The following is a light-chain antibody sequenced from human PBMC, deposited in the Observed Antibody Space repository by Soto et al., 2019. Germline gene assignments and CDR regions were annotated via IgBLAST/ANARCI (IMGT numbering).Light chain of an antibody. Sequence: DIQMTQSPSTLSASVGDRVTITCRASQSISSWLAWYQQKPGKAPKLLIYDASSLESGVPSRFSGSGSGTEFTLTISSLQPDDFATYYCQQYTSYSRALTFGGGTKVEIK. J-gene: IGKJ4*01. CDR1: QSISSW. V-gene: IGKV1-5*01. CDR3: QQYTSYSRALT. CDR2: DAS.